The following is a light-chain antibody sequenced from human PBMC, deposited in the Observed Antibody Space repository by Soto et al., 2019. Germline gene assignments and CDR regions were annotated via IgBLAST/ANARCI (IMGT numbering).Light chain of an antibody. CDR3: QQRSNWPLT. CDR1: QSVSSS. Sequence: DIVLTQSPATLSLSPGERATLSCRASQSVSSSLAWYQQKPGQTPRLLIYDASNRVTGIPARFNGSGSGTDFTLTVSSLEPEDFAVYYCQQRSNWPLTFGGGTKVEIK. CDR2: DAS. J-gene: IGKJ4*01. V-gene: IGKV3-11*01.